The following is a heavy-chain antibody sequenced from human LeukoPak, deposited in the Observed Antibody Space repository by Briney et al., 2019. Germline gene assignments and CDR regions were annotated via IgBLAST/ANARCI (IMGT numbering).Heavy chain of an antibody. CDR2: ISGSGGST. V-gene: IGHV3-23*01. D-gene: IGHD2/OR15-2a*01. CDR3: AKGERKGLFLYYFDY. CDR1: GFTFSSYA. Sequence: GGSLRLSCAASGFTFSSYAMSWVRQAPGKGLEWVSAISGSGGSTYYADSVKGRFTISRDNSKNTLYLQMNSLRAEDTAVYYCAKGERKGLFLYYFDYWGQGTLVTVSS. J-gene: IGHJ4*02.